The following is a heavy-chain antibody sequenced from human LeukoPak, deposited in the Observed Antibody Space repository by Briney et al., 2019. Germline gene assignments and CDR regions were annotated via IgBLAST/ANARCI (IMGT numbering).Heavy chain of an antibody. CDR1: GGSFSGYY. CDR3: ARTSSSEQLWFLNYHYYYMDV. D-gene: IGHD5-18*01. J-gene: IGHJ6*03. Sequence: AETLSLTCAVYGGSFSGYYWSWIRQPPGKGLEWIGEINHSGSTNYNPSLKSRVTISVDTSKNQFSLKLSSVTAADTAVYYCARTSSSEQLWFLNYHYYYMDVWGKGTTVTVSS. V-gene: IGHV4-34*01. CDR2: INHSGST.